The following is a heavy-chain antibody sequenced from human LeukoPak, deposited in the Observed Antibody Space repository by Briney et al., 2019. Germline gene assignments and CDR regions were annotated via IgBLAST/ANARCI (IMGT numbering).Heavy chain of an antibody. Sequence: PGGSLRLSCAASGFTFSDYYVTWIRQAPGKGLEWVSYISGSGSTIYYADSVKGRFTISRDNAKKSLYLQMNSLRVEDTARYYCARAGLGNGDILAGTIDYWGQGTLVTVSS. CDR2: ISGSGSTI. CDR3: ARAGLGNGDILAGTIDY. D-gene: IGHD3-9*01. V-gene: IGHV3-11*01. CDR1: GFTFSDYY. J-gene: IGHJ4*02.